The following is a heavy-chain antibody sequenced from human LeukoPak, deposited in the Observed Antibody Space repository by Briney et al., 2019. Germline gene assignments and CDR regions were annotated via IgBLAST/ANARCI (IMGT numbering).Heavy chain of an antibody. J-gene: IGHJ4*02. CDR3: ARELTYYYDSSGYYSPYFDY. CDR2: IWYDGNNK. D-gene: IGHD3-22*01. CDR1: GFTFRSYG. V-gene: IGHV3-33*01. Sequence: GGSLRLSCVASGFTFRSYGMHWVRQAPGKGLEWVAVIWYDGNNKYYADSVKGRFTISRDNSKNTLYLKMNSLRAEDTAVYYCARELTYYYDSSGYYSPYFDYWGQGTLVTVSS.